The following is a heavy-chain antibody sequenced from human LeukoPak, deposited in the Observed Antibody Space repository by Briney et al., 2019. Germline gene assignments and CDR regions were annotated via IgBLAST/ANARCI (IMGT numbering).Heavy chain of an antibody. D-gene: IGHD3-22*01. J-gene: IGHJ2*01. V-gene: IGHV5-51*01. CDR1: GYSFTSYW. Sequence: GESLKISFKGSGYSFTSYWIGWVRQMPGKGLEWMGIIYPGDSDTRYSPSFQGQVTISADKSISTAYLQWSSLKASDTAMYYCARRAYYYDSSGPTHWYFDLWGRGTLVTVSS. CDR2: IYPGDSDT. CDR3: ARRAYYYDSSGPTHWYFDL.